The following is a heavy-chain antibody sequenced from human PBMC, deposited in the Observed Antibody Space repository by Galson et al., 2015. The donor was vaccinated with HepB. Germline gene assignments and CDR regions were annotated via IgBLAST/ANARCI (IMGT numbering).Heavy chain of an antibody. CDR3: ARVITFGGVIVETYYYYMDV. Sequence: SVKVSCKDPGYNYPGYYMHWVPQAPGQGLEWGDRINPNSGGPYYAQKFQSKVTMTRDTSISTAYMELSRLRSDDTAVYYCARVITFGGVIVETYYYYMDVWGKGTTVTVSS. CDR2: INPNSGGP. V-gene: IGHV1-2*06. CDR1: GYNYPGYY. D-gene: IGHD3-16*02. J-gene: IGHJ6*03.